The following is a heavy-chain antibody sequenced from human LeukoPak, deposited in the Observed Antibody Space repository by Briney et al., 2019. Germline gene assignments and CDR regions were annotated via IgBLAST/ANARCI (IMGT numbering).Heavy chain of an antibody. CDR2: ISGSGGST. J-gene: IGHJ4*02. V-gene: IGHV3-23*01. CDR1: GFTFSSYA. D-gene: IGHD5-18*01. CDR3: AKGSSGTAMVAYYFDY. Sequence: PGGSLRLSCAASGFTFSSYAMSWVRQAPGKGLEWVSAISGSGGSTYYADSMKGRFTISRDNSKNTLYLQMNSLRAEDTAVYYCAKGSSGTAMVAYYFDYWGQGTLVTVSS.